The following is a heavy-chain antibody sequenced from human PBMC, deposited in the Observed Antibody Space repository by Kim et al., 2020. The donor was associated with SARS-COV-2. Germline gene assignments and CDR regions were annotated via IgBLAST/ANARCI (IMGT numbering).Heavy chain of an antibody. D-gene: IGHD3-3*02. J-gene: IGHJ3*01. CDR1: GDFINYYY. V-gene: IGHV4-59*01. CDR2: IYYNGST. CDR3: ARDRASISHVFDV. Sequence: SETLSLTCTVSGDFINYYYWSWIRQPPGKGLEWIGNIYYNGSTNYNPSLKSRVTMSVDTSKNHFSLKLNSVTAADTAVYYCARDRASISHVFDVWGHGTMVAVSS.